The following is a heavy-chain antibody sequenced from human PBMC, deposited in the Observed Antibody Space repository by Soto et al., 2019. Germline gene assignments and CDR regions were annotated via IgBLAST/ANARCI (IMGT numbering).Heavy chain of an antibody. CDR1: GFTFDDYA. D-gene: IGHD3-16*01. CDR3: ARGYDTNFDY. CDR2: ISWNSGSI. J-gene: IGHJ4*02. Sequence: DVQLVESGGGLVQPGRSLRLSCAASGFTFDDYAMHWVRQAPGKGLEWVSGISWNSGSIGYADSVKGRFTISRDNAKNSLYLQMNSLRAEDTALYYCARGYDTNFDYWGQGTLVTVSS. V-gene: IGHV3-9*01.